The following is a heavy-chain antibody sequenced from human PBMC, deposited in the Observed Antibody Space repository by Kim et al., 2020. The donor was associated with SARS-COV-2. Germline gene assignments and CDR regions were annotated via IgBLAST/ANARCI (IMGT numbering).Heavy chain of an antibody. V-gene: IGHV4-61*01. J-gene: IGHJ5*02. D-gene: IGHD5-18*01. Sequence: SETLSLTCTVSGDSVRSDNYYWTWIRQPPGKGLEWIGYIDYSGSTKYNPSLKRRVTISVDTSKNQFSLKLSSVTAADTAVYYCGGDGYRYGYPGFGVDPWGQGTLVTVSS. CDR3: GGDGYRYGYPGFGVDP. CDR2: IDYSGST. CDR1: GDSVRSDNYY.